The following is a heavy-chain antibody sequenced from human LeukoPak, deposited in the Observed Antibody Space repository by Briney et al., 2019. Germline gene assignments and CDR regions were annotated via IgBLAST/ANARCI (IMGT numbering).Heavy chain of an antibody. J-gene: IGHJ4*02. V-gene: IGHV3-30*03. CDR3: AIHFDH. Sequence: PGRSLRLSCAGSGFTFSNSGMHWVRQAPGKGLEWVAVISHGASSKYHADSVKGRFTISRDNSKNTLYRQMHSQRPEDTALYYYAIHFDHWGQGTLDTVSS. CDR2: ISHGASSK. CDR1: GFTFSNSG.